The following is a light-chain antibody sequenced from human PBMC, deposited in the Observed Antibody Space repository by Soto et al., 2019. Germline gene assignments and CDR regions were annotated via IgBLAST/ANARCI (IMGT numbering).Light chain of an antibody. Sequence: QSALTQPRSVSGSPGQSVTISCTGTSSDVAGYNYVSWYQQHPGKAPKLMIYDVSKRPSGVPDRFSGSKSGNTASLTFSGLQAEDEADYYCCSYAPHGYVFGTGTKLTVL. J-gene: IGLJ1*01. CDR1: SSDVAGYNY. CDR3: CSYAPHGYV. V-gene: IGLV2-11*01. CDR2: DVS.